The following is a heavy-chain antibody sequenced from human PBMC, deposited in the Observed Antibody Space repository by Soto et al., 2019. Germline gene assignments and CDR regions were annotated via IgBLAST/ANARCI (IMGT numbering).Heavy chain of an antibody. Sequence: GGSLRLSCAASGFTFTTYGMSWVRQTPDLGLEWVAVISNDGKSQYYADSVQGRFTIFRDNSRNTVSLQMDSLRTEDTAVYFCEKDVTQWLARFDYWGQGKLVTVSS. D-gene: IGHD6-19*01. V-gene: IGHV3-30*18. J-gene: IGHJ4*02. CDR2: ISNDGKSQ. CDR3: EKDVTQWLARFDY. CDR1: GFTFTTYG.